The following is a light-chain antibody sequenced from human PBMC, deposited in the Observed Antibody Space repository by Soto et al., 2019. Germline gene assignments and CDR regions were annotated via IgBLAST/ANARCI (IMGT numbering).Light chain of an antibody. CDR1: QTISSW. Sequence: DIPMTQSPSTLSGSVVDRVTITCRASQTISSWLAWYQQKPGKAPKLLIYKESTLKSGVPSRFSGSGSGTEFTLTISSLQPDDFATYYCQHYNSYSEAFGQGTKVELK. J-gene: IGKJ1*01. CDR2: KES. V-gene: IGKV1-5*03. CDR3: QHYNSYSEA.